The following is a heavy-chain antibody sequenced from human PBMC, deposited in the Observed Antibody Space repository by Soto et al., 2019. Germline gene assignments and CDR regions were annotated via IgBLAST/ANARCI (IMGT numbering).Heavy chain of an antibody. Sequence: PLEILSLTCAVYGGSFSGYYWSWIRQPPGKGLEWIGEINHSGSTNYNPSLKSRVTISVDTSKNQFSLKLSSVTAADTAVYYCARLPYGSGNRYYYGMDVWGQGTTVTVSS. V-gene: IGHV4-34*01. CDR1: GGSFSGYY. CDR2: INHSGST. J-gene: IGHJ6*02. D-gene: IGHD3-10*01. CDR3: ARLPYGSGNRYYYGMDV.